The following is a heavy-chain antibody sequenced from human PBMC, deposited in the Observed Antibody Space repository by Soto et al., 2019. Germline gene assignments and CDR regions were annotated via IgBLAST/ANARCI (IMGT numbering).Heavy chain of an antibody. CDR1: SGSISRGTYY. J-gene: IGHJ3*02. Sequence: QVQLQESGPGLVKPSQTLSLTCNVSSGSISRGTYYWSWIRQHPGGGLEWIGYISYSGSAYYNPPLERRVTMAIDTSKSHFSLKLTSVTAADTAVYYCARGSMVRGVTPFGNWGHGTLVTVSS. D-gene: IGHD3-10*01. CDR3: ARGSMVRGVTPFGN. CDR2: ISYSGSA. V-gene: IGHV4-31*03.